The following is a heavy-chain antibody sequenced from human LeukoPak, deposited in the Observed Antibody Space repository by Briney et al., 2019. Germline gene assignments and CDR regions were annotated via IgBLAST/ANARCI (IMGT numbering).Heavy chain of an antibody. Sequence: ASVKVSCTASGYTFTSYGISWVRQAPGQGLEWMGWISAHNGNTKNAQKVQGRVTMTTDTSTRTAYMELRSLRSDDTAVYYCARDRGYSGYAEYYFDYWGQGTLVTVSS. CDR3: ARDRGYSGYAEYYFDY. CDR2: ISAHNGNT. V-gene: IGHV1-18*01. J-gene: IGHJ4*02. CDR1: GYTFTSYG. D-gene: IGHD5-12*01.